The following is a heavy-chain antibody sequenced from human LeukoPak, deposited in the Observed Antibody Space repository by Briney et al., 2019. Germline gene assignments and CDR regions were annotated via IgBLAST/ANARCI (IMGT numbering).Heavy chain of an antibody. CDR3: AKSGPATYYYDSSGYYPYFDY. Sequence: PGGSLRLSCAASGFTFSNAWMSWVRQAPGKGLEWVSAISGSGGSTYYADSVKGRFTISRDNSKNTLYLQMNSLRAEDTAVYYCAKSGPATYYYDSSGYYPYFDYWGQGTLVTVSS. D-gene: IGHD3-22*01. J-gene: IGHJ4*02. V-gene: IGHV3-23*01. CDR2: ISGSGGST. CDR1: GFTFSNAW.